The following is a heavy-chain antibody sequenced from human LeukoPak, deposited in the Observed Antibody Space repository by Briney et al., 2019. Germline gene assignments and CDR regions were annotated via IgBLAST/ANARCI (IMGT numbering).Heavy chain of an antibody. Sequence: SETLSLTCTVSGGSISSYYWIWIRQPPGKGLEWIGYIYYSGSSNYNPSLKSRVTISVDTSKNQSSLKLSSVTAADTAVYYCARSGYKYGADAFDIWGQGTMVTVSS. D-gene: IGHD5-18*01. CDR1: GGSISSYY. J-gene: IGHJ3*02. CDR2: IYYSGSS. CDR3: ARSGYKYGADAFDI. V-gene: IGHV4-59*01.